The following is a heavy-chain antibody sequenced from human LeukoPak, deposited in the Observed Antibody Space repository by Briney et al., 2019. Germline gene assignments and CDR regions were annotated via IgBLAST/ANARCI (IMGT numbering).Heavy chain of an antibody. CDR2: INHSGST. V-gene: IGHV4-34*01. J-gene: IGHJ6*04. D-gene: IGHD3-10*01. CDR3: AGSIYGSGIPPRYYYYGMDV. CDR1: GGSFSGYY. Sequence: SETLSLTCAVYGGSFSGYYWSWVRQPPGKGLEWIGEINHSGSTNYNPSLKSRVTISVDTSKNQFSLKLSSVTAADTAVYYCAGSIYGSGIPPRYYYYGMDVWGKGTTVTVSS.